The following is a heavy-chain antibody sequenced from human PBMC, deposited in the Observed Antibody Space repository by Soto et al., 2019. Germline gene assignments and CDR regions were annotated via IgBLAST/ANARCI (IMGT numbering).Heavy chain of an antibody. D-gene: IGHD1-1*01. CDR1: GFTFSSYA. V-gene: IGHV3-30-3*01. Sequence: PGGSLRLSCAASGFTFSSYAMHWVRQAPGKGLEWVAVISYDGSNKYYADSVKGRFTISRDNSKNTLYLQMNSLRAEDTAVYYCARDPTDTPLADYYYGMDVWGQWTTVTVSS. J-gene: IGHJ6*02. CDR3: ARDPTDTPLADYYYGMDV. CDR2: ISYDGSNK.